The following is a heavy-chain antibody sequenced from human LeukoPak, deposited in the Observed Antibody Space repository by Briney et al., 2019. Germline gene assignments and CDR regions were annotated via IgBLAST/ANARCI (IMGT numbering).Heavy chain of an antibody. CDR1: GFIFTSYT. CDR3: AKDRQLWPPGEFHY. J-gene: IGHJ4*02. V-gene: IGHV3-23*01. D-gene: IGHD3-10*01. CDR2: ISGSGDST. Sequence: GGSLRLSCAASGFIFTSYTMNWVPPAPGKGLEWGSAISGSGDSTYSADSAKGRFTISRDNSKNTLYLHMNSLRAEDAAVYYCAKDRQLWPPGEFHYWGQGTLVTVSS.